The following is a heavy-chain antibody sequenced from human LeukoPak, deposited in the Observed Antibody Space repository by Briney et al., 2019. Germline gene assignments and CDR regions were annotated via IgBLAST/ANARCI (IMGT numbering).Heavy chain of an antibody. Sequence: GGSLKISCQGSGYSFTSYWVGWVGQMPGKGLEWMGIIYPGDSDTRYSPSFQGQVTISADKSISTAYLQWSSLKASDTAMYYCARTYDFWSGYDPYYFDYWGQGTLVTVSS. CDR1: GYSFTSYW. J-gene: IGHJ4*02. CDR2: IYPGDSDT. D-gene: IGHD3-3*01. V-gene: IGHV5-51*01. CDR3: ARTYDFWSGYDPYYFDY.